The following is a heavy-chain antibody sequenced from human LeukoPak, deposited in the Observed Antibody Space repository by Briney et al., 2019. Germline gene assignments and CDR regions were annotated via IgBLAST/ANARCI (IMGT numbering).Heavy chain of an antibody. Sequence: SETLSLTCTVSGGSISSSSYYWGWIRQPPGKGLEWIGSIYYSGSTYYNPSLKSRVTISVDTSKNQFSLKLSSVTAADTAVYYCARGRGYYGSGNYRHYYYNYMDVWGKGTTVTISS. CDR1: GGSISSSSYY. V-gene: IGHV4-39*07. CDR3: ARGRGYYGSGNYRHYYYNYMDV. J-gene: IGHJ6*03. D-gene: IGHD3-10*01. CDR2: IYYSGST.